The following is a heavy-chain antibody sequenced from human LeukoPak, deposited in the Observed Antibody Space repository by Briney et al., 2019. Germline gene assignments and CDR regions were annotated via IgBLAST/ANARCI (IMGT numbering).Heavy chain of an antibody. CDR3: ARVIRGYSYYFDY. D-gene: IGHD5-18*01. V-gene: IGHV4-59*01. Sequence: SETLSLTCTVSGGSISSYYWSWIRQPPGKGLDWIGYIYYSGSTNYNPSLKSRVTISVDTSKNQFSLKLSSVTAADTAVYYCARVIRGYSYYFDYWGQGMLVTVSS. CDR1: GGSISSYY. CDR2: IYYSGST. J-gene: IGHJ4*02.